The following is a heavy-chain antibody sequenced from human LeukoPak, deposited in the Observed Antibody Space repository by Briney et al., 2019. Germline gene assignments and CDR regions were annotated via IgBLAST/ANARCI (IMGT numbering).Heavy chain of an antibody. Sequence: PGGSLRLSCVASGFGFDDFAMHWVRQAPEKGLEWVSGFTWRSGIIGYAESVKGRFTISRDNAKNSLYLQMNSLRAEDTATYYCARGRYGMKWGQGTLVTVSS. CDR1: GFGFDDFA. J-gene: IGHJ4*02. CDR3: ARGRYGMK. V-gene: IGHV3-9*01. D-gene: IGHD2-8*01. CDR2: FTWRSGII.